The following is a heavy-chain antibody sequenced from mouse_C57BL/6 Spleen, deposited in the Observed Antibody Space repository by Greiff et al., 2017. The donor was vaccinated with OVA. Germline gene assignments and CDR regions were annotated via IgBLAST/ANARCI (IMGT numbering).Heavy chain of an antibody. Sequence: QVHVKQSGAELVRPGSSVKLSCKASGYTFTSYWMDWVKQRPGQGLEWIGNIYPSDSETHYNQKFKDKATLTVDKSSSTAYMQLSSLTSEDSAVYYCARSGYGNYVRAMDYWGQGTSVTVSS. D-gene: IGHD2-10*02. V-gene: IGHV1-61*01. J-gene: IGHJ4*01. CDR3: ARSGYGNYVRAMDY. CDR1: GYTFTSYW. CDR2: IYPSDSET.